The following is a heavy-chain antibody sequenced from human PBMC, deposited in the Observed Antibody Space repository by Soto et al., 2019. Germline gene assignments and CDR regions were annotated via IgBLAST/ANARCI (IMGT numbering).Heavy chain of an antibody. CDR3: ARFLPSAAQNRGLLVGYYFDY. J-gene: IGHJ4*02. CDR2: ISSSSSYI. CDR1: GFTFSSYS. Sequence: GGSLRLSCAASGFTFSSYSMNWVRQAPGKGLEWVSSISSSSSYIYYADSVKGRFTISRDNAKNSLYLQMNSLSAEDTAVYYCARFLPSAAQNRGLLVGYYFDYWGQGTLVTVSS. D-gene: IGHD2-2*01. V-gene: IGHV3-21*01.